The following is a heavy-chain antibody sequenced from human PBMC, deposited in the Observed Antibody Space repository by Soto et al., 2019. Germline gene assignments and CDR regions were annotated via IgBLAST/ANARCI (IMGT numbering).Heavy chain of an antibody. D-gene: IGHD1-7*01. CDR1: GGSFSGYY. J-gene: IGHJ5*02. CDR3: ARGDGTGTKNWFDP. CDR2: INHSGST. Sequence: SETLSLTCAVYGGSFSGYYWSWIRQPPGKGLEWIGEINHSGSTNYNPSLKSRVTISVDTSKNQFSLKLSSVTVADTAVYYCARGDGTGTKNWFDPWGQGTLVTVSS. V-gene: IGHV4-34*01.